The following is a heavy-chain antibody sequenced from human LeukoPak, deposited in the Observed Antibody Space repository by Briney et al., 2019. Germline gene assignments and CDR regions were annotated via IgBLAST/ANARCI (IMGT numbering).Heavy chain of an antibody. CDR2: INHSGST. Sequence: SETLSLTCAVYGVSFSGYYWSWIRQPPGKGLEWIGEINHSGSTNYNPSLKSRVTISVDTSKNQFSLKLSSVTAADTAVYYCARGRKCSSSWYGFSYYYGMDVWGKGTTVTVSS. CDR3: ARGRKCSSSWYGFSYYYGMDV. V-gene: IGHV4-34*01. D-gene: IGHD6-13*01. CDR1: GVSFSGYY. J-gene: IGHJ6*04.